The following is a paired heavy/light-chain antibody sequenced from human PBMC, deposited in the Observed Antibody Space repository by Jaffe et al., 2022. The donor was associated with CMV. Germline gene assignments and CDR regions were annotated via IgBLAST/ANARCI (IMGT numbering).Light chain of an antibody. Sequence: QSALTQPASVSGSPGQSITISCTGTGSDIGGYNSVSWYQQHPTKAPKLMIYDVTNRPSGVSNRFSGSKSGNTASLTISGLQAEDEADYYCSSYTNTDTFLVFGGGTKLTVL. J-gene: IGLJ2*01. CDR3: SSYTNTDTFLV. CDR2: DVT. V-gene: IGLV2-14*03. CDR1: GSDIGGYNS.
Heavy chain of an antibody. CDR2: ILYSGNT. J-gene: IGHJ1*01. CDR3: ARHDTLRTVYDT. Sequence: QLQLQESGPGLVKPSETLSLTCTVSGGSIRSTTYYWGWVRQSPGKGLEWIASILYSGNTYNNPSLKSRVAISVDMSKNQFSLKVTSVTAADTAFYFCARHDTLRTVYDTWGQGILVTVSS. CDR1: GGSIRSTTYY. V-gene: IGHV4-39*01. D-gene: IGHD3-16*01.